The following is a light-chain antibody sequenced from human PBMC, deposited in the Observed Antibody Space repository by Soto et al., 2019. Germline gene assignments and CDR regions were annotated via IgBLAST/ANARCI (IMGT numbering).Light chain of an antibody. CDR2: LAS. V-gene: IGKV2-28*01. J-gene: IGKJ4*02. CDR3: MQGLQTPLT. Sequence: EIVLTQSPLSLPVTPGEPASISCRSSQSLQHSDGYNYLDWYLQKAGQPPQLLIYLASYRASGVPDRFSGSGSGTDFTLRISRVEPEDVGVDYCMQGLQTPLTCGGGTKVEIK. CDR1: QSLQHSDGYNY.